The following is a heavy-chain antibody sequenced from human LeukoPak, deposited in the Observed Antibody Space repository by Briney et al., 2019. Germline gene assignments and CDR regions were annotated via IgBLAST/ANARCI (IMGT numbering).Heavy chain of an antibody. V-gene: IGHV1-58*02. CDR2: IVVGSGNT. J-gene: IGHJ6*02. CDR1: GFTFTSSA. D-gene: IGHD3-3*01. Sequence: GASVKVSCKASGFTFTSSAMQWVRQARGQRLGWIGWIVVGSGNTNYAQKFQERVTITRGMSTSTAYMELSSLRSEDTAVYYCAASEERSYYDFWSGYNYYYGMDVWGQGTTVTVSS. CDR3: AASEERSYYDFWSGYNYYYGMDV.